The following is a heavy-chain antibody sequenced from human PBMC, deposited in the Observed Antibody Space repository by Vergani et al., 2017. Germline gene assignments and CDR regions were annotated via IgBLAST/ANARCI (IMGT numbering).Heavy chain of an antibody. CDR1: GGSISSSSYY. J-gene: IGHJ5*02. V-gene: IGHV4-39*07. CDR2: IYYSWST. CDR3: ARALKQWLVGEDWFDP. Sequence: QLQLQESGPGLVKPSETLSLTCTVSGGSISSSSYYWGWIRQPPGKGLEWIGSIYYSWSTYYNPSLKSRVTISVDTSKNQFSLKLSSVTAADTAVYYCARALKQWLVGEDWFDPWGQGTLVTVSS. D-gene: IGHD6-19*01.